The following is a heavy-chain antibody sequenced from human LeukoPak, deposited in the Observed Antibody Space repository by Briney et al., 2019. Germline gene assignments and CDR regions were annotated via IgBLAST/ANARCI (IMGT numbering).Heavy chain of an antibody. CDR3: ARSPLGSGTDYYYMDV. CDR1: GYTFTSYD. V-gene: IGHV1-8*03. CDR2: MNPNSGNT. Sequence: GASVKVSCKASGYTFTSYDINWVRQATGQGLEWMGWMNPNSGNTGYAQKFQGRVTITRNTSISTAYMELSSLRSEDTAVYYCARSPLGSGTDYYYMDVWGKGTTVTVSS. D-gene: IGHD1-1*01. J-gene: IGHJ6*03.